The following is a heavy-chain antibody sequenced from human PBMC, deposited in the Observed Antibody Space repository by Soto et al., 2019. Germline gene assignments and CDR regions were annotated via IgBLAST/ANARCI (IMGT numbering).Heavy chain of an antibody. CDR2: ISSSSSTI. Sequence: GGSLRLSCAASGFTFSSYSMNWVRQAPGKGLEWVSYISSSSSTIYYADSVKGRFTISRDNAKNSLYLQMNSLRDEDTAVYYCARLPTMVDWLGKNWFDPWGQGTLVTVSS. CDR3: ARLPTMVDWLGKNWFDP. J-gene: IGHJ5*02. D-gene: IGHD3-9*01. CDR1: GFTFSSYS. V-gene: IGHV3-48*02.